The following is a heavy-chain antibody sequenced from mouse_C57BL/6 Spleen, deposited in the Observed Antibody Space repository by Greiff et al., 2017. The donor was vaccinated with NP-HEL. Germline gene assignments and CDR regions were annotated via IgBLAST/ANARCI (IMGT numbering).Heavy chain of an antibody. D-gene: IGHD2-4*01. CDR2: ISSGGDYI. CDR1: GFTFSSYA. CDR3: TRDKGAYYDYDGFAY. J-gene: IGHJ3*01. V-gene: IGHV5-9-1*02. Sequence: EVKVVESGEGLVKPGGSLKLSCAASGFTFSSYAMSWVRQTPEKRLEWVAYISSGGDYIYYADTVKGRFTISRDNARNTLYLQMSSLKSEDTAMYYCTRDKGAYYDYDGFAYWGQGTLVTVSA.